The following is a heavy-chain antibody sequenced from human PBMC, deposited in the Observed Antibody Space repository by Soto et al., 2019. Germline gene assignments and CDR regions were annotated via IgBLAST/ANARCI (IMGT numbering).Heavy chain of an antibody. J-gene: IGHJ4*02. CDR3: ARAHSVQWELPVDY. Sequence: QVQLVQSGAEVKKPGSSVKVSCKASGGTFSSYAISWVRQAPGQGLEWMGGIIPIFGTANYAQKFQGRVTIPADNPRGPAYLELGSLGSEDTAVYYCARAHSVQWELPVDYWGQGTLVTVSS. D-gene: IGHD1-26*01. CDR1: GGTFSSYA. CDR2: IIPIFGTA. V-gene: IGHV1-69*06.